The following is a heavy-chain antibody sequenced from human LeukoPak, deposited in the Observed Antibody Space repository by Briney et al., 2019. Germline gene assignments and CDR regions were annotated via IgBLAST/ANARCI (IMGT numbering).Heavy chain of an antibody. D-gene: IGHD1-26*01. CDR1: GFTFDDYA. V-gene: IGHV3-9*01. J-gene: IGHJ4*02. CDR3: AKDPHPDHELDYFDY. CDR2: ISWNSGSI. Sequence: HSGGSLRLSCAASGFTFDDYAMHWVRQAPGKGLEWVSGISWNSGSIGYADSVKGRFTISRDNAKNSLYLQMNSLRAEDTALYYCAKDPHPDHELDYFDYWGQGTLVTVSS.